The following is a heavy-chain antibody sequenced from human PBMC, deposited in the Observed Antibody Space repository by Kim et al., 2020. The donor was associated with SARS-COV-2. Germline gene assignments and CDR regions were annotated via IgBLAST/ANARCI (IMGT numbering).Heavy chain of an antibody. CDR1: GYTFDTFS. Sequence: ASVKVSCKASGYTFDTFSLYWLRQAPGQRFEWMGWINGGNGNTRYSQNFQGRVTFTRDASATTAFMELTSLTFKDPAVYYCAREGSGSYNWLDPWGQGTLVTVSS. CDR3: AREGSGSYNWLDP. CDR2: INGGNGNT. J-gene: IGHJ5*02. D-gene: IGHD3-10*01. V-gene: IGHV1-3*01.